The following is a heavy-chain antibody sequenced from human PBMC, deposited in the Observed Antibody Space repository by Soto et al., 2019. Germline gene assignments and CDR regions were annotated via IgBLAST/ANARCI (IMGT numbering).Heavy chain of an antibody. CDR1: GGTFSSYA. CDR2: VNPNSNET. V-gene: IGHV1-8*02. D-gene: IGHD5-12*01. J-gene: IGHJ4*02. CDR3: VRSGRRSGIDY. Sequence: ASVKVSCKASGGTFSSYAISWVRQASGQGLEWMGWVNPNSNETDYAQKFQGRVTMTGNTSIRTAYMELSSLRSDDTAVYYCVRSGRRSGIDYWGQGTLVTV.